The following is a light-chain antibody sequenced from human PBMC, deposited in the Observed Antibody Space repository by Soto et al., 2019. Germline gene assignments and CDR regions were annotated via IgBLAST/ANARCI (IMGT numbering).Light chain of an antibody. CDR1: QDISNY. CDR2: DAS. J-gene: IGKJ2*01. CDR3: QQYDNLPYT. Sequence: DIQMTQSPSSLSASVGDRVTITCQASQDISNYLSWYQQKPGKAPNLLIYDASNLQTRVPSRFSGSVSGTDFTFTISSLQPEDVAIYSCQQYDNLPYTFGQGTKVEIK. V-gene: IGKV1-33*01.